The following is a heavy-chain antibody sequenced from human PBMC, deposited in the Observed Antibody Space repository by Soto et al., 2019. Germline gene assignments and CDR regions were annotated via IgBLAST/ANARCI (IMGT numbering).Heavy chain of an antibody. CDR3: AGEGYGDYEVY. CDR2: IIPILGIA. D-gene: IGHD4-17*01. Sequence: QVQLVQSGAEVKKPGSSVKVSCKASGGTFSSYTISWVRQAPGQGLEWMGRIIPILGIANYAQKFQGRVTITADKSTSTAYMELSSLRAEDTAVYYCAGEGYGDYEVYWGQGTLVTVSS. V-gene: IGHV1-69*02. CDR1: GGTFSSYT. J-gene: IGHJ4*02.